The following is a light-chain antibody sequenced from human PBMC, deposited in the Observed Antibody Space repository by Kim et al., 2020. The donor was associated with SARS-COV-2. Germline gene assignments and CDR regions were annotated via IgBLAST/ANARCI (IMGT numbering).Light chain of an antibody. CDR3: QQSYNTPQT. J-gene: IGKJ1*01. Sequence: ASVGDRVTIICRASQTISTYLNWYQQKPGKAPKLLIYAASSLQSGVPSRFSGSGSETDFTLTISSLQPEDFATYYCQQSYNTPQTFGQGTKVEIK. V-gene: IGKV1-39*01. CDR2: AAS. CDR1: QTISTY.